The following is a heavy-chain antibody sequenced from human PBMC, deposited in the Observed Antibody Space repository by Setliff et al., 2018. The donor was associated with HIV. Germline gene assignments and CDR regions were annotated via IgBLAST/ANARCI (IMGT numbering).Heavy chain of an antibody. CDR3: ATDLGSHALDP. CDR1: GDTLSDYY. D-gene: IGHD6-13*01. CDR2: INPDSGGT. Sequence: RASVMVSCKASGDTLSDYYIHWVRQAPGQGLEWMGWINPDSGGTNYAQKFQGRVTMTRDTSLNTDYMEVRSLRSDDTAVYYCATDLGSHALDPWGQGTLVTVSS. V-gene: IGHV1-2*02. J-gene: IGHJ5*02.